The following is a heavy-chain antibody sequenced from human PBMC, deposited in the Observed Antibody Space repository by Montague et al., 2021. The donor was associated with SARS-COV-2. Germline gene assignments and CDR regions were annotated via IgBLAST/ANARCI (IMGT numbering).Heavy chain of an antibody. CDR1: GFTFSSYW. CDR3: ARRRLRFFDRPGAFDI. V-gene: IGHV3-7*01. D-gene: IGHD3-9*01. J-gene: IGHJ3*02. CDR2: IKQDGSEK. Sequence: SLRLSCAASGFTFSSYWMSWVRQAPGKGLEWVANIKQDGSEKYYVDSVKGRFTISRDNAKNSLYLQMNSLRAEDTAVYYCARRRLRFFDRPGAFDIWGQGTMVTVSS.